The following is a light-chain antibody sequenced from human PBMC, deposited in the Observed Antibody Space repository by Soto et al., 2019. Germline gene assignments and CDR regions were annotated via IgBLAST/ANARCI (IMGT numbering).Light chain of an antibody. CDR2: SND. CDR3: SANDDSLGGPV. CDR1: NSNVETNY. V-gene: IGLV1-47*02. J-gene: IGLJ2*01. Sequence: QAVVTQPPSASGTPGQRVTISCSGSNSNVETNYVYWYQQVPGTAPKLLIYSNDQRPSGVPDRFSASKSGTSASLAISGLRSEDEADYYCSANDDSLGGPVFGGGTKVTVL.